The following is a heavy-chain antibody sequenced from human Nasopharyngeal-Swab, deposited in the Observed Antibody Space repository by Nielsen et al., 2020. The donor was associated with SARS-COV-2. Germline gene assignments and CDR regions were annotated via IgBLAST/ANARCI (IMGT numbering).Heavy chain of an antibody. Sequence: GESLKISCKGSGYSFTSYWISWVRQMPGKGLEWMGRIDPSDSYTNYSPSFQGHVTISADKSISTAYLQWSSLKASDTAMYYCARSGKNYDFWSGTSGHGMDVWGQGTTVTVSS. V-gene: IGHV5-10-1*01. D-gene: IGHD3-3*01. CDR3: ARSGKNYDFWSGTSGHGMDV. J-gene: IGHJ6*02. CDR2: IDPSDSYT. CDR1: GYSFTSYW.